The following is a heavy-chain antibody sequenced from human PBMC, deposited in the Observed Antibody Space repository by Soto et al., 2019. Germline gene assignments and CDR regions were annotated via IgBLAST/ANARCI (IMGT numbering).Heavy chain of an antibody. CDR3: ARADGVYFAY. Sequence: SQTLSLTCAVSGDSVSSNSATWNWIRQSPSRGLEWLGRTYYRSQWSNDYVVSVKSRIIINSDTSKNLFSLQLNSATPEDTAVYYCARADGVYFAYWGAGTLVTVAS. D-gene: IGHD2-8*01. CDR2: TYYRSQWSN. J-gene: IGHJ4*01. V-gene: IGHV6-1*01. CDR1: GDSVSSNSAT.